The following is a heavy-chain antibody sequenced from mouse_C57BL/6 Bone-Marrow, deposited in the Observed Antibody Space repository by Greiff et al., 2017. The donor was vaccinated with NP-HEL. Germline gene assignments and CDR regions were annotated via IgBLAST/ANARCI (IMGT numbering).Heavy chain of an antibody. CDR2: ISSGSSTI. D-gene: IGHD1-2*01. J-gene: IGHJ1*03. Sequence: EVQVVESGGGLVKPGGSLKLSCAASGFTFSDYGMHWVRQAPEKGLEWVAYISSGSSTIYYADTVKGRFTISRDNAKNTLFLQMTSLRSEDTAMYYCAMSTALWYFDVWGTGTTVTVSS. V-gene: IGHV5-17*01. CDR3: AMSTALWYFDV. CDR1: GFTFSDYG.